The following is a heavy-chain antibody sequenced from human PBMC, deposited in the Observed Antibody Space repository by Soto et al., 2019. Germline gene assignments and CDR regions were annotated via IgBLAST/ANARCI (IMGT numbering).Heavy chain of an antibody. V-gene: IGHV1-18*04. CDR1: GYTFTSYG. CDR3: ARVKAGEGYYYYYGMDV. J-gene: IGHJ6*02. CDR2: ISAYNGNT. D-gene: IGHD7-27*01. Sequence: ASVKVSCKASGYTFTSYGISWVRQAPGQGLEWMGWISAYNGNTNYAQKLQGRVTMTTDTSTSTAYMELRSLRSDDTAVYYCARVKAGEGYYYYYGMDVWGQATTVTVS.